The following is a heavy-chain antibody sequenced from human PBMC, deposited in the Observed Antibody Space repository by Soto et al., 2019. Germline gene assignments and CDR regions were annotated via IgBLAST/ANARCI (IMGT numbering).Heavy chain of an antibody. CDR1: GGSISSSSYY. CDR2: IYYSGST. D-gene: IGHD3-10*01. CDR3: AREEIITMVRGPPSPYFDY. V-gene: IGHV4-39*02. J-gene: IGHJ4*02. Sequence: SETLSLTCTVSGGSISSSSYYWGWIRQPPGKGLEWIGSIYYSGSTYYNPSLKSRVTISVDTSKNQFSLKLSSVTAADTAVYYCAREEIITMVRGPPSPYFDYWGQGTLVTVSS.